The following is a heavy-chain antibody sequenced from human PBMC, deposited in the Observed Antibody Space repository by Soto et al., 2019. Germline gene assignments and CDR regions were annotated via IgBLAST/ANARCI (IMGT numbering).Heavy chain of an antibody. Sequence: QLQLQESGPGLVKPSETLSLTCTVSGGSISSSSFHWGWIRKPPGKGLEWIGSIYYSGSTYYSPSLKSRVNIPVDTSKNQFSLQLRSVTAADTAVYYCARRERAAGTDWWFDPWGQGTLVTVSS. V-gene: IGHV4-39*01. CDR2: IYYSGST. CDR3: ARRERAAGTDWWFDP. D-gene: IGHD6-13*01. CDR1: GGSISSSSFH. J-gene: IGHJ5*02.